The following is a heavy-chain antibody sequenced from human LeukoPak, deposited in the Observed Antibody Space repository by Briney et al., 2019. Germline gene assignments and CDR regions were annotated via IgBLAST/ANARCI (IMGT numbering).Heavy chain of an antibody. CDR1: GGSISSYY. CDR2: IYPSGST. D-gene: IGHD6-19*01. J-gene: IGHJ4*02. V-gene: IGHV4-4*07. Sequence: SETLSLTCTVSGGSISSYYWNWIRQPAGKGLEWIGRIYPSGSTNYNPSLKSRVTMSVDMSKNQFSLKLTSMTAADTAVYYCARDPSFSSGWFDCWGQGTPVTVSS. CDR3: ARDPSFSSGWFDC.